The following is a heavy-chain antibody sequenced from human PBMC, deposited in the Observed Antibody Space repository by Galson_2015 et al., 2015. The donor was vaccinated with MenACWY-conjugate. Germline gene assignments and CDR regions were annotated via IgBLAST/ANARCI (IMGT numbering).Heavy chain of an antibody. Sequence: SLRLSCAASGFTFDSYRMSWVRQAPGKGLEWVTNINRDGGGTYYASSVKGRFTISKDNAENSLYLQMNSLRAEDTAIYYCARIIHRGLDYWGQGTLVTVSS. CDR3: ARIIHRGLDY. CDR2: INRDGGGT. CDR1: GFTFDSYR. J-gene: IGHJ4*02. V-gene: IGHV3-7*01.